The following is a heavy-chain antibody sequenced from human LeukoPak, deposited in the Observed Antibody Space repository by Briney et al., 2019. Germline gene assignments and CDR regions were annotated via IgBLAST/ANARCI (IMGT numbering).Heavy chain of an antibody. D-gene: IGHD1-20*01. Sequence: GGSLRLSCAASGFTFSDYYMSWIRQAPGKGPEWVSYISSSGNIIYYADSVKGRFTISRDNAKNSLYLQMNSLRAEDTAVYYCARRRYNWNAIDYWGQGTLVTVSS. CDR3: ARRRYNWNAIDY. CDR1: GFTFSDYY. V-gene: IGHV3-11*01. J-gene: IGHJ4*02. CDR2: ISSSGNII.